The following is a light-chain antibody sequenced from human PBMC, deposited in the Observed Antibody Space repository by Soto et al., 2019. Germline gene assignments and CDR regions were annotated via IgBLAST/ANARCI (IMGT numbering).Light chain of an antibody. CDR1: SSNIESNT. Sequence: QSVLTQPPSASGTPGQRVTISCSGSSSNIESNTVTWYQQLPGTAPKLVIYSNYDRPSGVPDRFSGSTSGTSASLVIRGLQSEDEADYYCQSYDTSLSGSEVFGTGTKVTVL. V-gene: IGLV1-44*01. CDR2: SNY. CDR3: QSYDTSLSGSEV. J-gene: IGLJ1*01.